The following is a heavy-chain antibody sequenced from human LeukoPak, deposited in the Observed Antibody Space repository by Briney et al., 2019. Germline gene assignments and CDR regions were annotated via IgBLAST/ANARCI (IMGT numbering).Heavy chain of an antibody. V-gene: IGHV3-30-3*01. D-gene: IGHD3-22*01. Sequence: GGSLRLSCAASGFTFSSFAMHWVRQAPGKGLEWVAIISYDGSKKYYADSVKGRFTISRGNSKNSLYLQMNSLRAEDTAVYYCAKYHYDSSGYYYGMDVWGQGTTVTVSS. CDR1: GFTFSSFA. CDR2: ISYDGSKK. J-gene: IGHJ6*02. CDR3: AKYHYDSSGYYYGMDV.